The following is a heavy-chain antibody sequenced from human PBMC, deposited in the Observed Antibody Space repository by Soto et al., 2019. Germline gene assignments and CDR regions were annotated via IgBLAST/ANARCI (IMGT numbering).Heavy chain of an antibody. Sequence: ASETLSLTCAVSGGPITSRTYSWGWIRQPPGKTLEWIGTIYYHGNTYSNPSLKSRVTISVDTSKNQFSLKLSSVTAADTAVYYCARVPKGDQYYYHNSGYYYGLFDYWGQGTLVTVSS. D-gene: IGHD3-22*01. CDR1: GGPITSRTYS. CDR3: ARVPKGDQYYYHNSGYYYGLFDY. V-gene: IGHV4-39*07. CDR2: IYYHGNT. J-gene: IGHJ4*02.